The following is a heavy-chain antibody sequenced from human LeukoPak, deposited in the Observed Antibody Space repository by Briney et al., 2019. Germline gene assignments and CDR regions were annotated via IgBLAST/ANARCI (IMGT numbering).Heavy chain of an antibody. CDR2: ISSSSSYI. CDR3: AKAAYGDYGQWVATYFDY. D-gene: IGHD4-17*01. V-gene: IGHV3-21*04. Sequence: GGSLRLSCAASGFTFSSYSMNWVRQAPGKGLEWVSSISSSSSYIYYADSVRGRFTISRDNAKNSLYLQMNSLRAEDTALYYCAKAAYGDYGQWVATYFDYWGQGTLVTVSS. J-gene: IGHJ4*02. CDR1: GFTFSSYS.